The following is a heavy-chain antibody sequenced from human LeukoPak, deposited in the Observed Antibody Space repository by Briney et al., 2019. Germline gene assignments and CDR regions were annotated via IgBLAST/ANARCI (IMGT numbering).Heavy chain of an antibody. Sequence: ASVKVSCKVSGYTLTELSMHWVRQAPGKGLEWMGGFDPEDGETIYAQMFQGRVTMTEDTSTDTAYMELSSLRSEDTAVYYCATGYDILTGYKYCFDYWGQGTLVTVSS. V-gene: IGHV1-24*01. CDR2: FDPEDGET. CDR3: ATGYDILTGYKYCFDY. D-gene: IGHD3-9*01. J-gene: IGHJ4*02. CDR1: GYTLTELS.